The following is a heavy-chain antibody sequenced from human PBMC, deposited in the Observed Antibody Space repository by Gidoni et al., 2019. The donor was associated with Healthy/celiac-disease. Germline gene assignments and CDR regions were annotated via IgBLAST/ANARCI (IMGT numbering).Heavy chain of an antibody. CDR3: ARARWKGTTGGELDY. D-gene: IGHD1-7*01. Sequence: EVQLVESGGGLIQPGGSLRLSCAASGFTVSSNYMSWVRQAPGKGLEWVSVIYSGGSTYYADSVKGRFTISRDNSKNTLYLQMNSLRAEDTAVYYCARARWKGTTGGELDYWGQGTLVTVSS. CDR1: GFTVSSNY. J-gene: IGHJ4*02. V-gene: IGHV3-53*01. CDR2: IYSGGST.